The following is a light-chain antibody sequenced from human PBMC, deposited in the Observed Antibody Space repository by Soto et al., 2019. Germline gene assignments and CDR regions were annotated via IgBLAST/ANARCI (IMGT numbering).Light chain of an antibody. CDR3: SSYTTRSTYV. Sequence: QSALTQPASVSGSPGQSITISCTGTSRDIGFYNYVSWYQQYPGNAPKLIIFEVTNRPSGVSDRFSGSKSGNTASLTISWLLPEDGADYYCSSYTTRSTYVFGSGTKVTVL. J-gene: IGLJ1*01. CDR1: SRDIGFYNY. CDR2: EVT. V-gene: IGLV2-14*01.